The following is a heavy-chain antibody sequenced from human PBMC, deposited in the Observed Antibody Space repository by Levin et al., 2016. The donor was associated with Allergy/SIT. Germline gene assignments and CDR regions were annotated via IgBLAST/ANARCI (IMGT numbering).Heavy chain of an antibody. CDR2: IYSGGST. J-gene: IGHJ4*02. CDR3: ASRIQLWQGDY. V-gene: IGHV3-53*01. CDR1: GFTVSSNY. D-gene: IGHD5-18*01. Sequence: GGSLRLSCAASGFTVSSNYMSWVRQAPGKGLEWVSVIYSGGSTYYADSVKGRFTISRDNSKNTLYLQMNSLRAEDTAVYYCASRIQLWQGDYWGQGTLVTVSS.